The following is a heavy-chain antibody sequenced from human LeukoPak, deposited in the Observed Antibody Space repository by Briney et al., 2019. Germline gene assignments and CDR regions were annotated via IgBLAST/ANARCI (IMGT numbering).Heavy chain of an antibody. J-gene: IGHJ4*02. D-gene: IGHD1-1*01. V-gene: IGHV4-61*01. CDR3: ARGYYLPKTAEVGTTALDY. Sequence: SETLSLTCTVSGGSVSSDNYYWTWLRQPPGKGLEWIGCTYYTGNSNYNPSLKSRVTISLDTSKNQFSLKLSSVTAADTAVYYCARGYYLPKTAEVGTTALDYWGQGTLVTVSS. CDR2: TYYTGNS. CDR1: GGSVSSDNYY.